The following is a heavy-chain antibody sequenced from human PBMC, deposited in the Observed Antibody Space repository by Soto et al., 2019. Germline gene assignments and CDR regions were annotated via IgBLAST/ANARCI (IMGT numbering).Heavy chain of an antibody. D-gene: IGHD3-9*01. V-gene: IGHV3-23*01. CDR3: ARGGWREILNYYAVDV. CDR2: ISGVGGST. Sequence: EVQLLESGGGLVHTGGSLRLSCTASGFTFGSFAMSWVRQVPGKGLEWVSSISGVGGSTYYADSVQGRFTISRDNSNNTWYQQVTGLGAEDSAVFDCARGGWREILNYYAVDVCGQGTTVTVSS. J-gene: IGHJ6*02. CDR1: GFTFGSFA.